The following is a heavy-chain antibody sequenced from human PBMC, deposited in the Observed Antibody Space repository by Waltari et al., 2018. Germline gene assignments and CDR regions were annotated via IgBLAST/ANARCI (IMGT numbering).Heavy chain of an antibody. V-gene: IGHV3-33*01. CDR1: GFTFSSYG. CDR2: IWYDGSNK. CDR3: ARDNGWFGEFYYYYGMDV. J-gene: IGHJ6*02. D-gene: IGHD3-10*01. Sequence: QVQLVESGGGVVQPGRSLRLSCAASGFTFSSYGMHWVRQAPGKGLEWVAVIWYDGSNKYYADSGKGRFTISRYNSKNTLYLQMNSLRAEDTAVYYCARDNGWFGEFYYYYGMDVWGQGTTVTVSS.